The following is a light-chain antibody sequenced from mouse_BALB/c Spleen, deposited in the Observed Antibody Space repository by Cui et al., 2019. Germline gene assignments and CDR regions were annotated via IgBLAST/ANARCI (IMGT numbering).Light chain of an antibody. CDR2: LMS. Sequence: DIVITQDELHNPVTSGESVSISCRSSKSLLYKDGKTYLNWFLQRPGQSPQLLIYLMSTRASGVSDRFSGSGSGTDFTLEISRVKAEDVGVYYCQQLVEYPYTFGGGTKLETK. V-gene: IGKV2-112*01. CDR1: KSLLYKDGKTY. J-gene: IGKJ2*01. CDR3: QQLVEYPYT.